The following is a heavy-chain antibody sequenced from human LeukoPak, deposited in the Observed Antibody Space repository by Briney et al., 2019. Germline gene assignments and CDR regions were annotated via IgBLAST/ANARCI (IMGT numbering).Heavy chain of an antibody. CDR1: GFTFSSYG. D-gene: IGHD3-9*01. J-gene: IGHJ4*02. CDR3: AKQIDILTGYFDY. CDR2: IWYDGSNK. Sequence: GGSLRLSCAASGFTFSSYGMHWVRQAPGKGLEWVAVIWYDGSNKYYADSVKGRFTISRDNSKNTLYLQMNSLRAEDTAVYYCAKQIDILTGYFDYWGQGTLVTVSS. V-gene: IGHV3-33*06.